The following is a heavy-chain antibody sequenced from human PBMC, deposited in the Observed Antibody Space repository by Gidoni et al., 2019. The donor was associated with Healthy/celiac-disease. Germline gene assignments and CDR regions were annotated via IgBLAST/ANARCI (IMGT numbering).Heavy chain of an antibody. CDR1: GYSFTSYW. J-gene: IGHJ5*02. V-gene: IGHV5-51*01. CDR2: IYPGDSDT. CDR3: ARILSYYYDSSGYYHWFDP. Sequence: EVQLVQSGAEVKKPGESLKISCKGSGYSFTSYWIGWVRQMPGKGLEWMGIIYPGDSDTRYSPSFQGQVTISADKSISTAYLQWSSLKASDTAMYYCARILSYYYDSSGYYHWFDPWGQGTLVTVSS. D-gene: IGHD3-22*01.